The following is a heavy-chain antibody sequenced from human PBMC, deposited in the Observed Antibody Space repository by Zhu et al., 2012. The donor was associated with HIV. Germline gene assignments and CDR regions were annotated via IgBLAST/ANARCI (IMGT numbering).Heavy chain of an antibody. D-gene: IGHD3-22*01. V-gene: IGHV4-38-2*01. J-gene: IGHJ4*02. CDR1: GYSISSDYY. Sequence: QVQLQESGPGLVKPSETLSLTCAVSGYSISSDYYWGWIRQPPGKGLEWIGYIYQSGTTYYNPSLKSRVTISVDTSKNQSSLKLSSVTAADTAVYYCARRSGLLESRYFDYVGPGNPGHRLL. CDR2: IYQSGTT. CDR3: ARRSGLLESRYFDY.